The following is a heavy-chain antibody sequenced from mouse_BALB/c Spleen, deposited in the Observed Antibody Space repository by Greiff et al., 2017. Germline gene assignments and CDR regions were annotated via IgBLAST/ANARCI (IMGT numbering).Heavy chain of an antibody. D-gene: IGHD1-2*01. V-gene: IGHV2-6-7*01. CDR2: IWGDGST. Sequence: VQLVESGPGLVAPSQSLSITCTVSGFSLTGYGVNWVRQPPGKGLEWLGMIWGDGSTDYNSALKSRLSISKDNSKSQVFLKMNSLQTDDTARYYCARDNSLLRPYYAMDYWGQGTSVTVSS. J-gene: IGHJ4*01. CDR3: ARDNSLLRPYYAMDY. CDR1: GFSLTGYG.